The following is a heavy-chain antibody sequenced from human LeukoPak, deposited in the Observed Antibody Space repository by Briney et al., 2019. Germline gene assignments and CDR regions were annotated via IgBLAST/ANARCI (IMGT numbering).Heavy chain of an antibody. CDR2: ISGSGGST. J-gene: IGHJ6*03. CDR1: GFTFSSYA. D-gene: IGHD3-3*01. V-gene: IGHV3-23*01. CDR3: AKVSKRFLEWLSYYYYYYMDV. Sequence: HPGGSLRLSCAASGFTFSSYAMSWVRQAPGKGLEWVSAISGSGGSTYYADSVKGRFTISRDNSKNTLYLQMNSLRAEDTAVYYCAKVSKRFLEWLSYYYYYYMDVWGKGTTVTVSS.